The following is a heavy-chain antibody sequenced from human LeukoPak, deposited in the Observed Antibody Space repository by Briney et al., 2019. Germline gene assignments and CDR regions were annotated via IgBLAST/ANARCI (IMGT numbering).Heavy chain of an antibody. D-gene: IGHD6-13*01. CDR3: ARDPKVAAAGTRYFDL. CDR1: GDTFTSYY. J-gene: IGHJ2*01. V-gene: IGHV1-46*01. Sequence: ASVKVSCKASGDTFTSYYMHWVRQAPGQGLEWMGIINPSGGSTGYAQKFQGGVTMTRDTSTSTVYMELSSLRSEDTAVYYCARDPKVAAAGTRYFDLWGRGTLVTVSS. CDR2: INPSGGST.